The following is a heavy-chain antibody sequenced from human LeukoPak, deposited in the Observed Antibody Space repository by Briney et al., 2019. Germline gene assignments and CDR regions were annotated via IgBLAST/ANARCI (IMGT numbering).Heavy chain of an antibody. V-gene: IGHV3-11*01. Sequence: PGGSLRISCAASGFTFSSHAMSWVRQAPGKGLEWVSYIGDSGNNIYYGDSVKGRITISRDNAKNSLYLQMNSLRVEDTAVYYCVRGPSDSSLPGSWGRGTLVTVSS. J-gene: IGHJ5*02. CDR3: VRGPSDSSLPGS. D-gene: IGHD3-22*01. CDR1: GFTFSSHA. CDR2: IGDSGNNI.